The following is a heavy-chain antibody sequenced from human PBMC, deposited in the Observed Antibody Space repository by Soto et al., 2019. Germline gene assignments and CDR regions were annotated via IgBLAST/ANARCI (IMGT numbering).Heavy chain of an antibody. CDR1: GGTFSSYT. J-gene: IGHJ3*02. Sequence: QVQLVQSGAEVKKPGSSVKVSCKASGGTFSSYTISWVRQAPGQGLEWMGRIIPILGIANYAQKFQGRVTITADKSTSTGYMELSSLRSEDTAVYCCARIVGDRGAFDIWGQGTMVTVSS. CDR3: ARIVGDRGAFDI. V-gene: IGHV1-69*02. CDR2: IIPILGIA. D-gene: IGHD3-22*01.